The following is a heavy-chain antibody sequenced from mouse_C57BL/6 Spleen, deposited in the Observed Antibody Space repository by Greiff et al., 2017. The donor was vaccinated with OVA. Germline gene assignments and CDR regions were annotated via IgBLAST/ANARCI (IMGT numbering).Heavy chain of an antibody. D-gene: IGHD2-1*01. CDR1: GFTFSDYY. V-gene: IGHV5-16*01. J-gene: IGHJ1*03. Sequence: DVKLVESEGGLVQPGSSMKLSCTASGFTFSDYYMAWVRQVPEKGLEWVANINYDGSSTYYLDSLKSRFIISRDNAKNILYLQMSSLKSEDTATYYCAREGYGNFPYWYFDVWGTGTTVTVSS. CDR2: INYDGSST. CDR3: AREGYGNFPYWYFDV.